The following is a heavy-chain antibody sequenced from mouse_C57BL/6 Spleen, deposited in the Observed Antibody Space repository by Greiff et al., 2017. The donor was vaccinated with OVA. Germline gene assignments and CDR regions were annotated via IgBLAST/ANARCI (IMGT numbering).Heavy chain of an antibody. CDR2: IYPGDGDT. D-gene: IGHD1-1*01. Sequence: VKLVESGAELVKPGASVKISCKASGYAFSSYWMNWVKQRPGKGLEWIGQIYPGDGDTNYNGKFKGKATLTADKSSSTAYMQLSSLTSEDSAVYFCARTYYYGSSPFDYWGQGTTLTVSS. J-gene: IGHJ2*01. CDR1: GYAFSSYW. V-gene: IGHV1-80*01. CDR3: ARTYYYGSSPFDY.